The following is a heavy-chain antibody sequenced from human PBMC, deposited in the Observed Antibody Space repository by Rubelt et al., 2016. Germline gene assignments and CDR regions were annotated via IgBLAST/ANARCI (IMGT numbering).Heavy chain of an antibody. Sequence: QVQLQESGPGLVKPSETLSLTCTVSGGSISSYYWSWIRQPPGKGLEWIGYIYYSGSTNYNPSLKSRVTISIDTSKTQFSLMLSSVTAAATAVYYWSRASSGPPRFGFDYWGQGTLVTVSS. V-gene: IGHV4-59*01. D-gene: IGHD6-25*01. CDR1: GGSISSYY. CDR2: IYYSGST. J-gene: IGHJ4*02. CDR3: SRASSGPPRFGFDY.